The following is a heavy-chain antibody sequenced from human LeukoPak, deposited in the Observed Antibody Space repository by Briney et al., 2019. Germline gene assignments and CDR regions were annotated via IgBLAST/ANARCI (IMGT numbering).Heavy chain of an antibody. CDR2: IGAYNGDT. Sequence: ASVKLSCKPSGYTFTSFGISRVRQAPGQGLEWMGWIGAYNGDTNYAQKFQGRVTMTTDTSTSTAYMDLRSLRSDDTAVYYCTRDHCRGDNCPSFDYWGQGTLVTVSS. V-gene: IGHV1-18*04. CDR3: TRDHCRGDNCPSFDY. CDR1: GYTFTSFG. J-gene: IGHJ4*02. D-gene: IGHD2-15*01.